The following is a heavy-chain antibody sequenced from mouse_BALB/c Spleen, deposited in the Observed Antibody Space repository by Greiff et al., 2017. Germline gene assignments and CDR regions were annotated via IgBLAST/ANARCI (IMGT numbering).Heavy chain of an antibody. CDR1: GFTFSSYT. Sequence: EVQRVESGGGLVKPGGSLKLSCAASGFTFSSYTMSWVRQTPEKRLEWVATISSGGSYTYYPDSVKGRFTISRDNAKNTLYLQMSSLKSEDTAMYYCTRDPAITTVVAWYFDYWGQGTTLTVSS. J-gene: IGHJ2*01. CDR3: TRDPAITTVVAWYFDY. D-gene: IGHD1-1*01. CDR2: ISSGGSYT. V-gene: IGHV5-6-4*01.